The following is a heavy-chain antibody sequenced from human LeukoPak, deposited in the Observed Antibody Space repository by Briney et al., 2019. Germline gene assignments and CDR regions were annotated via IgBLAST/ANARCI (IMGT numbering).Heavy chain of an antibody. V-gene: IGHV4-59*01. CDR2: IYYSGST. CDR3: ARDAAAGVFFDY. Sequence: ESSEALSLTCAVYGGSFSGYYWNWIRQPPGKGLEWIGYIYYSGSTNYNPSLKSRLTISVDTSKNQFSLKMSSVTAADTAVYYCARDAAAGVFFDYWGQGTLVTVSS. CDR1: GGSFSGYY. J-gene: IGHJ4*02. D-gene: IGHD6-13*01.